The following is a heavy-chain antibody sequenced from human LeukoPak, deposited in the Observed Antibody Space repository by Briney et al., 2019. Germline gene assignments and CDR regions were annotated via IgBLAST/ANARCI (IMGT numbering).Heavy chain of an antibody. Sequence: SETPSLTCAVYGGSFSGYYWSWIRQPPGKGLEWIGEINHSGSTNYNPSLKSRVTISVDTSKNQFSLKLSSVTAADTAVYYCARGTKLGNWFDPWGQGTLVTVSS. J-gene: IGHJ5*02. CDR1: GGSFSGYY. CDR3: ARGTKLGNWFDP. V-gene: IGHV4-34*01. CDR2: INHSGST. D-gene: IGHD7-27*01.